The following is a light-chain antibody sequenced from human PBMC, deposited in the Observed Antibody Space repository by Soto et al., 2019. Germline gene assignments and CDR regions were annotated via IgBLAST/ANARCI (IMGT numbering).Light chain of an antibody. Sequence: EIVMTQSPATLSVSPGERATLSCRASQTVSSNLAWYQQKPGQAPRLLIYGASTMATGVPATFSGGGSGTEFTLTISSLESEDFAVYYCQQRSSRPPLTFGGGTKVEIK. CDR3: QQRSSRPPLT. CDR2: GAS. J-gene: IGKJ4*01. CDR1: QTVSSN. V-gene: IGKV3-15*01.